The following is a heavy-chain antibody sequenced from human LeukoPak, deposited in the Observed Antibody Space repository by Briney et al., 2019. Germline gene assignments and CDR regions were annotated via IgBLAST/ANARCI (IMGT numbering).Heavy chain of an antibody. V-gene: IGHV1-46*01. CDR3: AREYSSLRGDYFDY. CDR2: INPSGGGT. J-gene: IGHJ4*02. CDR1: GYTFTSYY. D-gene: IGHD6-13*01. Sequence: ASVKVSCKASGYTFTSYYMHWVRQAPGQGLEWMGIINPSGGGTTYAQKFQGRVTMTRDMSTSTVYMELSSLRSEDTAVYYCAREYSSLRGDYFDYWGQGTLVTVSS.